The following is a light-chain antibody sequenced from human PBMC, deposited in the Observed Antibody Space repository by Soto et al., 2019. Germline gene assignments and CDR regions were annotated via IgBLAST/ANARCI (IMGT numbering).Light chain of an antibody. CDR2: DIN. V-gene: IGLV2-14*01. CDR1: SSDVGNYIF. CDR3: VSYTTSASYV. Sequence: QSALTQPASVSGSPGQSITISCTVTSSDVGNYIFVSWYRQHPGKAPKLMIYDINNRPSGVSNRFSGSKSGNTASLTISGLQAEDEADYYCVSYTTSASYVFGTGTQLTVL. J-gene: IGLJ1*01.